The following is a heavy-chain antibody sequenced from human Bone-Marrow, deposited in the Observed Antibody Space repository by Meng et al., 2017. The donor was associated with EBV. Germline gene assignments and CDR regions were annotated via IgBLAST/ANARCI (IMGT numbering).Heavy chain of an antibody. CDR3: ARGRGYYGSGTYYAFDN. CDR1: GYTFTGYG. V-gene: IGHV1-18*01. CDR2: ISAYNGNT. D-gene: IGHD3-10*01. Sequence: RLVQAGAELKNPGPSVTASCKVLGYTFTGYGISCVRQAPGQGLEWMGWISAYNGNTNYAQKLEGRVTMPTATSTSTAYMELWSLRSDDTAVYYCARGRGYYGSGTYYAFDNWGQGTLVTVSS. J-gene: IGHJ4*02.